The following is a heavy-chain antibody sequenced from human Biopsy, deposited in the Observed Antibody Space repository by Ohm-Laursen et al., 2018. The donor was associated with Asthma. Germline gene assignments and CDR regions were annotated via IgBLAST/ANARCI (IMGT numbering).Heavy chain of an antibody. J-gene: IGHJ6*02. D-gene: IGHD6-19*01. Sequence: SVKVSCKAPGGTFSNFAISWVRQAPGQGLEWLGGIMTVFGTTNYAQKVQGRVTITADETTSTAYMEVTSLRSEDTAIYYCARCQVGYSSGWSLLLKKIYYSGMDVWGQGTAVTVSS. CDR1: GGTFSNFA. CDR3: ARCQVGYSSGWSLLLKKIYYSGMDV. CDR2: IMTVFGTT. V-gene: IGHV1-69*13.